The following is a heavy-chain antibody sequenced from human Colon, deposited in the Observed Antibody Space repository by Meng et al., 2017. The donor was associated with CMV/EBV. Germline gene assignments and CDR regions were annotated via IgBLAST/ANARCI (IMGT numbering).Heavy chain of an antibody. V-gene: IGHV4-39*01. Sequence: SETLSLTCTVSGGSISSSSYYWGWIRQPPGKGLEWIGSIYYSGSTYYNPSLKSRVTISVDTSKNQFSLKLSSVTAADTAVYYCARTVWTGTPRGFDPRGQGTLVTVSS. CDR2: IYYSGST. J-gene: IGHJ5*02. CDR1: GGSISSSSYY. CDR3: ARTVWTGTPRGFDP. D-gene: IGHD3/OR15-3a*01.